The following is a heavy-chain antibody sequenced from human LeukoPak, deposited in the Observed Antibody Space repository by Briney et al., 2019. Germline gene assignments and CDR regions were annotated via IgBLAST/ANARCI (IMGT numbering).Heavy chain of an antibody. Sequence: SETLSLTCTVSGGSISSGGYYWSWIRQHPGKGLEWIGYIYYSGSTYYNPSLKSRVTISVDTSKNQFSLKLSSVTAADTAVYYYARGVTMVRGVIIKRIGWFDPWGQGTLVTVSS. J-gene: IGHJ5*02. D-gene: IGHD3-10*01. CDR2: IYYSGST. CDR1: GGSISSGGYY. V-gene: IGHV4-31*03. CDR3: ARGVTMVRGVIIKRIGWFDP.